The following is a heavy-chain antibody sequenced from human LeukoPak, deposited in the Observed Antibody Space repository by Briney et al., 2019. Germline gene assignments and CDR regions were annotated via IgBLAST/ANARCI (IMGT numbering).Heavy chain of an antibody. V-gene: IGHV3-48*03. CDR1: GFTFSSYE. D-gene: IGHD4-17*01. Sequence: QPGGSLRLSCAASGFTFSSYEMNWVRQAPGKGLEWVSYISSSGSTKYYADSVKGRFTISRDNAKNSLYLQMNSLRAEDTAVYYCARPTTVTTSFYYYYGMDVWGQGTTVTVSS. CDR3: ARPTTVTTSFYYYYGMDV. CDR2: ISSSGSTK. J-gene: IGHJ6*02.